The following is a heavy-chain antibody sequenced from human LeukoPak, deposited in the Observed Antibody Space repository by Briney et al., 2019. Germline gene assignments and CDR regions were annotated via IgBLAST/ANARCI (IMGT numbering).Heavy chain of an antibody. CDR2: ISYNGKN. J-gene: IGHJ4*02. D-gene: IGHD4/OR15-4a*01. CDR3: ARYDYRRGAFDH. Sequence: SETVSLTCNVSGGSISSHYCSWIRQPPGKGLEWMGNISYNGKNNYYPSHKSRVTISVDAYKNQFSLRLSSVTAAETAVYCCARYDYRRGAFDHWGQGAQVTVSS. V-gene: IGHV4-59*08. CDR1: GGSISSHY.